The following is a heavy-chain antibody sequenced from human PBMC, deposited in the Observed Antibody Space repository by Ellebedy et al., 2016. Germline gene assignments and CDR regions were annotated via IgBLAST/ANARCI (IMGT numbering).Heavy chain of an antibody. D-gene: IGHD1-26*01. J-gene: IGHJ4*02. CDR1: GYTFINHD. V-gene: IGHV1-18*01. Sequence: ASVKVSXKASGYTFINHDITWVRQAPGQGLEWMGGSSTTNYAQKFQGRVTMTTDSSTNTAYLELRTLTFDDTALYYCARGARDGVGASEAHYDLWGQGTLVTVSS. CDR2: SSTT. CDR3: ARGARDGVGASEAHYDL.